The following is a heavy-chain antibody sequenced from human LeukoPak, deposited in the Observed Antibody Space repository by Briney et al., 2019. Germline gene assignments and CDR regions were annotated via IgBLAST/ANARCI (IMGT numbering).Heavy chain of an antibody. V-gene: IGHV4-59*01. J-gene: IGHJ4*02. CDR3: ASSSSWYAAPDY. Sequence: SETLSLTCTVSGGSISSYYWSWIRQPPGKGLEWIGYIYYSGSTNYNPSLKSRVTISVDTSKNQFSLKLSSVTAADTAVYYCASSSSWYAAPDYWGQGTLVTVSS. CDR2: IYYSGST. CDR1: GGSISSYY. D-gene: IGHD6-13*01.